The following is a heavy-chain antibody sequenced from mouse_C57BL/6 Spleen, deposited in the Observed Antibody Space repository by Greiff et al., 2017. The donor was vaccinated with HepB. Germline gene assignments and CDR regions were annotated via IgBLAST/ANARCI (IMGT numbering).Heavy chain of an antibody. Sequence: EVQLQQSGPGLVKPSQSLSLTCSVTGYSITSGYYWNWIRQFPGNKLEWMGYISYDGSNNYNPSLKNRIPITRDTAKNQFFLKLNSVTTEVTATYYCARNHYYGSSYFDVWSTGATVTVAS. J-gene: IGHJ1*03. CDR2: ISYDGSN. D-gene: IGHD1-1*01. CDR3: ARNHYYGSSYFDV. V-gene: IGHV3-6*01. CDR1: GYSITSGYY.